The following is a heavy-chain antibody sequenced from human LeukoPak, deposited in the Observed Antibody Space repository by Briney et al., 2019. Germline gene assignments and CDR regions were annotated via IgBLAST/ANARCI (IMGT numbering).Heavy chain of an antibody. CDR1: GFTFSDYW. CDR2: INADEDRA. CDR3: AKETKVYRRSYYFDY. D-gene: IGHD1-7*01. Sequence: GGSLRLSCAASGFTFSDYWMHWVRQAPGKGLVWVSHINADEDRAAYADSVKGRFTISRDNSKNTLYLQMNSLRAEDTAVYYCAKETKVYRRSYYFDYWGQGTLVTVSS. J-gene: IGHJ4*02. V-gene: IGHV3-74*01.